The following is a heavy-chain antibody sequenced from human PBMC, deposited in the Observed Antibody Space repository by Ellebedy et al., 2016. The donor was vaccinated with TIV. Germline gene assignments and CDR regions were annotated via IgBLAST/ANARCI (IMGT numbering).Heavy chain of an antibody. J-gene: IGHJ5*02. V-gene: IGHV4-59*01. Sequence: SETLSLXXAVSGGSMGPYSWSWIRQPPGKGLEWIGFMSYSGGTKYNASLQSRVSMSVDTSKKEFSLRLTSVTAADTAVYYCARLRKKWELGGGWFDPWGQGTLVTVSS. CDR1: GGSMGPYS. CDR3: ARLRKKWELGGGWFDP. CDR2: MSYSGGT. D-gene: IGHD1-26*01.